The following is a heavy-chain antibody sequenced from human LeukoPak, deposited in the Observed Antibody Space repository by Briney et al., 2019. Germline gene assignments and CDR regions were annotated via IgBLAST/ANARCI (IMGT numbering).Heavy chain of an antibody. J-gene: IGHJ4*02. CDR1: GFTFSNGW. D-gene: IGHD1-26*01. Sequence: GGSLRLSCAASGFTFSNGWMTSVRQAPGKGLEWVGRIKSKTDGGTTDYAAPVKGRFTISRDDSKNTIYLQMISLKTEDTAVYYCTTVSFSGGAAYWGQGTLVTVSS. CDR3: TTVSFSGGAAY. CDR2: IKSKTDGGTT. V-gene: IGHV3-15*01.